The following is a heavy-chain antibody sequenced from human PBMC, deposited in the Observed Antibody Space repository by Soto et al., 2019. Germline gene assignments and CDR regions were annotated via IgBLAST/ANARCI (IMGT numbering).Heavy chain of an antibody. D-gene: IGHD3-3*01. V-gene: IGHV3-53*04. Sequence: GGSLRLSCAASGFTVSSNYMSWVRQAPGKGLEWVSVIYSGGSTYYADSVKGRFTISRHNSKNTLYLQMNSLRAEDTAVYYCARGRNYDFWNYYMDVWGKGTTVTVSS. CDR2: IYSGGST. CDR3: ARGRNYDFWNYYMDV. CDR1: GFTVSSNY. J-gene: IGHJ6*03.